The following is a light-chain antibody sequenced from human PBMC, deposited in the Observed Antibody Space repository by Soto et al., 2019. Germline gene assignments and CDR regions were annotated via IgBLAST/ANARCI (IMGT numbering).Light chain of an antibody. V-gene: IGKV1-33*01. J-gene: IGKJ1*01. CDR3: QQYDNLPSWT. Sequence: DIQMTQSPSSLSASVGDRVTITCQASQDISNYLNWYQQKPGKAPKLLIYDASNLETGVPPRFSGSGSGTDFTFTISSLQPEDIATYYCQQYDNLPSWTFGQGTKVEIK. CDR2: DAS. CDR1: QDISNY.